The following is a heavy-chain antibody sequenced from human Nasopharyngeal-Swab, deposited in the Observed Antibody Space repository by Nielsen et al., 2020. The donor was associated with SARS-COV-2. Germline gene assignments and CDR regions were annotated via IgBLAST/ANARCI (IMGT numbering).Heavy chain of an antibody. J-gene: IGHJ5*02. V-gene: IGHV5-10-1*01. CDR1: LYSFPSYW. Sequence: KVSCKGSLYSFPSYWISWVRQMPGKGLEWMGRIDPSDSYTNYSPSFQGHVTISADKSISTAYLQWSSLKASDTAMYYCARHSGRALFPWGQGTLVTVSS. CDR2: IDPSDSYT. D-gene: IGHD3-10*01. CDR3: ARHSGRALFP.